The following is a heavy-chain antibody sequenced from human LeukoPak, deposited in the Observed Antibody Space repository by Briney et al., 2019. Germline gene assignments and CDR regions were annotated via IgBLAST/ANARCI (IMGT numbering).Heavy chain of an antibody. D-gene: IGHD3-10*01. CDR1: GFTFEHYA. Sequence: SGGSLRLSCAASGFTFEHYAIHWVRQAPGKGLEWVSGISWNSGHIGYADSVKGRFTISRANAKNTLYLQMNSLRAEDTAVYYCAKEIYYYGSGSCFDYWGQGTLVTVSS. V-gene: IGHV3-9*01. J-gene: IGHJ4*02. CDR2: ISWNSGHI. CDR3: AKEIYYYGSGSCFDY.